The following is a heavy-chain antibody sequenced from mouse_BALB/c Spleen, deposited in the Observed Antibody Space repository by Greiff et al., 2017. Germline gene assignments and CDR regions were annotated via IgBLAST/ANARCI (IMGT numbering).Heavy chain of an antibody. CDR3: ARWNWDWYFDV. CDR2: ISYDGSN. CDR1: GYSITSGYY. J-gene: IGHJ1*01. D-gene: IGHD4-1*01. V-gene: IGHV3-6*02. Sequence: EVQLQESGPGLVKPSQSLSLTCSVTGYSITSGYYWNWIRQFPGNKLEWMGYISYDGSNNYNPSLKNRISITRDTSKNQFFLKLNSVTTEDTATYYCARWNWDWYFDVWGAGTTVTVSS.